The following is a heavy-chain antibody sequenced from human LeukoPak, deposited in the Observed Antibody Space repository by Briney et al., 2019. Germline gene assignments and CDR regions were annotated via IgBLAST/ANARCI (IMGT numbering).Heavy chain of an antibody. V-gene: IGHV1-69*05. J-gene: IGHJ4*02. CDR1: GGTFSSYA. CDR3: ARDIYGSGSHTFDY. CDR2: IIPIFGTA. D-gene: IGHD3-10*01. Sequence: SVKVSCKASGGTFSSYAMSWVRQAPGQGLEWMGGIIPIFGTANYAQKFQGRVTITTDESTSTAYMELSSLRSEDTAVYYCARDIYGSGSHTFDYWGQGTLVTVSS.